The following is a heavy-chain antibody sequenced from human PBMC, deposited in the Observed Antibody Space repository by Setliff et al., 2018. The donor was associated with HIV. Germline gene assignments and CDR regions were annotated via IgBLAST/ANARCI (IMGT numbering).Heavy chain of an antibody. CDR3: ARAGVVEGYYYYYYMDV. V-gene: IGHV3-30*03. J-gene: IGHJ6*03. CDR1: RTTFSGYG. Sequence: GGSLRLSCRGFRTTFSGYGLNWVRQAPGKGLEWVAVISFDGSSKYYADSVKGRFTISRDNSEGTLYLKANSLRVEDTAVYYCARAGVVEGYYYYYYMDVWGKGTT. CDR2: ISFDGSSK. D-gene: IGHD2-15*01.